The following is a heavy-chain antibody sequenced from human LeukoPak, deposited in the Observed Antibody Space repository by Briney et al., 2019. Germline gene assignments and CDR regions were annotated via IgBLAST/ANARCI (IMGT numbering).Heavy chain of an antibody. CDR1: GFTFSSYW. J-gene: IGHJ5*02. CDR3: APRWFDP. V-gene: IGHV3-74*01. Sequence: GGCLRLSCAASGFTFSSYWMHWVRQAPGKGLVWVSRINGDGSSTIYADSVKGRFTISRDNAKNTLYLQMNSLRVEDTAVYYCAPRWFDPWGQGTLVTVSS. CDR2: INGDGSST.